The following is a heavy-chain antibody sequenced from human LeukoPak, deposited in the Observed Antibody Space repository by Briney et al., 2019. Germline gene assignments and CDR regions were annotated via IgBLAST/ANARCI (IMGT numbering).Heavy chain of an antibody. Sequence: PGGSLRLSCAASGFTFSDPAIHWVRQASGKGLEWVGRIRSEADNYATAYAASVKGRFTISRDDSKNTAYLQMDSLKTEDTAVYYCTRLFPYTYYHDSSGYPWGQGTLVTVSS. V-gene: IGHV3-73*01. J-gene: IGHJ5*02. CDR3: TRLFPYTYYHDSSGYP. CDR1: GFTFSDPA. D-gene: IGHD3-22*01. CDR2: IRSEADNYAT.